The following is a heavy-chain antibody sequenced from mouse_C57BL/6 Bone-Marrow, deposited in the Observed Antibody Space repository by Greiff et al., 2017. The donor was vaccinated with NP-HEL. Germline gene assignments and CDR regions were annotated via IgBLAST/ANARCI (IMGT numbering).Heavy chain of an antibody. Sequence: VQLHQSGPELVKPGASVKISCKASGYTFTDYYMNWVKQSHGKSLEWIGDINPNNGGTSYNQKFKGKATLTVDKSSSTAYMELRSLTSEDSAVYYCARQENWEGPFAYWGQGTLVTVSA. CDR2: INPNNGGT. V-gene: IGHV1-26*01. J-gene: IGHJ3*01. CDR1: GYTFTDYY. CDR3: ARQENWEGPFAY. D-gene: IGHD4-1*01.